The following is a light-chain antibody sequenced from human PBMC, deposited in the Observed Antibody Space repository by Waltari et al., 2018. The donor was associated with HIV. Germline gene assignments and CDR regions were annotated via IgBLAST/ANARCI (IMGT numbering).Light chain of an antibody. CDR1: QNIDTW. J-gene: IGKJ5*01. CDR3: QQYISYSPMT. CDR2: KAF. V-gene: IGKV1-5*03. Sequence: DIQMTQSPSTLSASVGDRVTITCRASQNIDTWLAWYQQKPGKVPKLLIHKAFNLESGVPPRVSGRGSGTQFTLTISGLQPDDSATYFCQQYISYSPMTFGQGTRLEIK.